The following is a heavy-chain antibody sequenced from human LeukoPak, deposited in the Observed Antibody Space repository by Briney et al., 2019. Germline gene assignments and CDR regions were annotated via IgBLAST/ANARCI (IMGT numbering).Heavy chain of an antibody. Sequence: GGSLRLSCAASGFTFSRYAMHWVRQAPGKGLEYVSAISDNGGSTYYANSVKGRFTISRDNSKNTPYLQMGSLRPEDMAVYYCARGANVIRYFDWLRGDLWGQGTMVTVSS. J-gene: IGHJ3*01. CDR2: ISDNGGST. D-gene: IGHD3-9*01. CDR1: GFTFSRYA. V-gene: IGHV3-64*01. CDR3: ARGANVIRYFDWLRGDL.